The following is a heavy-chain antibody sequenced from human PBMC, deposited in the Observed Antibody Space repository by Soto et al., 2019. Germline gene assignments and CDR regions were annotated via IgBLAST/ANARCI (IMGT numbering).Heavy chain of an antibody. Sequence: GGSLRLSCAASGFTVSSNYMSWVRQAPGKGLEWVSVIYSGGSTYYADSVKGRFTISRDNSKNTLYLQMNSLRAEDTAVYYCARRGYCSSTSCDRDAFDIWGQGTMVTVSS. D-gene: IGHD2-2*01. V-gene: IGHV3-53*01. CDR2: IYSGGST. CDR1: GFTVSSNY. J-gene: IGHJ3*02. CDR3: ARRGYCSSTSCDRDAFDI.